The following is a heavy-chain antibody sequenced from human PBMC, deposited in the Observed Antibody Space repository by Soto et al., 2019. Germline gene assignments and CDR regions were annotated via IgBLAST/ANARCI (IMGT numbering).Heavy chain of an antibody. V-gene: IGHV1-69*01. J-gene: IGHJ4*02. CDR3: AREGYGDYGKPFAY. D-gene: IGHD4-17*01. CDR2: IIPIFATA. Sequence: QVQLVQSGAEVKKPGSSVKVSCKASGGTVSSYAISGVRQAPGQGLEWMGWIIPIFATAHYAPKFQGIVTITADESTSTAYMALSRLRTADTAVYYCAREGYGDYGKPFAYWGQATLVSFSS. CDR1: GGTVSSYA.